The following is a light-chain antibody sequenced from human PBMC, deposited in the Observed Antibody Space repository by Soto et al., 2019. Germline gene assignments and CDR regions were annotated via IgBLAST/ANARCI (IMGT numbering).Light chain of an antibody. CDR1: QGISSY. Sequence: TQYPSFLSASVGDRVTITCWGSQGISSYLAWYQQKPGQAPRLLIYGASTRGTGGPTRFSGSGSGTDFTLPINSLKSQDFAVYYCQQYNNWHPITFGHGTRLEIK. CDR3: QQYNNWHPIT. CDR2: GAS. J-gene: IGKJ5*01. V-gene: IGKV3-15*01.